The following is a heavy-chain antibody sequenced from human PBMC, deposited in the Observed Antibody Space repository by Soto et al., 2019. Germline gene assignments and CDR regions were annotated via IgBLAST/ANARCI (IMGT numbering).Heavy chain of an antibody. CDR3: ASPQGNTYGDYGDGAFDI. J-gene: IGHJ3*02. CDR1: GYTFTSYG. D-gene: IGHD4-17*01. Sequence: QVQLVQSGAEVKKPAASVKVSCKASGYTFTSYGISWVRQAPGQGLEWMGWISASNGNTNYAQRLQGRVTMTTDTSTSIAYMELRSLRSDDTAVYDCASPQGNTYGDYGDGAFDIWGQGTMVTVSS. CDR2: ISASNGNT. V-gene: IGHV1-18*01.